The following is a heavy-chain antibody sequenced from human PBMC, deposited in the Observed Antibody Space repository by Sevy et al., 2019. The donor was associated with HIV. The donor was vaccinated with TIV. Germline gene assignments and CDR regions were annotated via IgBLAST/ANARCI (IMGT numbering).Heavy chain of an antibody. CDR2: FDPEDGET. D-gene: IGHD5-18*01. Sequence: ASVKVSCKVSGYTLTELSMHWVRQAPGKGLEWMGGFDPEDGETIYGQKFQGRVTMTEDTSTDTAYMELSSLRSEDTAVYYCATAVLDTAMSDAFDIWGQGTMVTVSS. V-gene: IGHV1-24*01. J-gene: IGHJ3*02. CDR1: GYTLTELS. CDR3: ATAVLDTAMSDAFDI.